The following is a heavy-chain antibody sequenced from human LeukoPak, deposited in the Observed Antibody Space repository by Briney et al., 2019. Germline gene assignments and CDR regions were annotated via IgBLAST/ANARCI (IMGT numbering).Heavy chain of an antibody. D-gene: IGHD1-26*01. J-gene: IGHJ4*02. Sequence: GASVKVSCKASGYTFTSYYMHWVRQAPGQGLEWMGGISHNSGDTNYAQKFQGRVTMTRDKSHSAAYLELSRLRSEAPAVYSCAGDWGGSYEVDYWGQGTLVTVSS. V-gene: IGHV1-2*02. CDR3: AGDWGGSYEVDY. CDR1: GYTFTSYY. CDR2: ISHNSGDT.